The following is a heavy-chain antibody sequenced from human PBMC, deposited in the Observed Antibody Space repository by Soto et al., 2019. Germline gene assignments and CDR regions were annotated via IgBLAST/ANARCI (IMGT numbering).Heavy chain of an antibody. CDR3: ARESSSGWYIGY. V-gene: IGHV3-21*01. Sequence: LSLSCAASGFTFRSYSMNWVRQAPGKGLEWVSSISSSSSYIYYADSVKGRFTISRDNAKNSLYLQMNSLRAEDTAVYYCARESSSGWYIGYWGQGTLVTVSS. CDR2: ISSSSSYI. J-gene: IGHJ4*02. D-gene: IGHD6-19*01. CDR1: GFTFRSYS.